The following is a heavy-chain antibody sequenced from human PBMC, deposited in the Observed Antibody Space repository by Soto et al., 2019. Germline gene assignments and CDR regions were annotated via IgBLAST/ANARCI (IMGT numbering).Heavy chain of an antibody. D-gene: IGHD6-6*01. CDR2: MNPNSGNT. J-gene: IGHJ6*02. V-gene: IGHV1-8*01. CDR1: GYTFTSYD. CDR3: ARGPQLVPTDYYYYYYGMDV. Sequence: QVQLVQSGAEVKKPGASVKVSCKASGYTFTSYDINWVRQATGQGLEWMGWMNPNSGNTGYAQKFQGRVTMTRNTSISTAYMELSSLRSDDTAVYYCARGPQLVPTDYYYYYYGMDVWGQGTTVTVSS.